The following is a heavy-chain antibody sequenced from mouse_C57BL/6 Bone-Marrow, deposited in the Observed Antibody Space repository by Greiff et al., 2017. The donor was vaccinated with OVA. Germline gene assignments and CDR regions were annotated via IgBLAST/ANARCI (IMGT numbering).Heavy chain of an antibody. V-gene: IGHV1-59*01. CDR2: IDPSDSYT. D-gene: IGHD4-1*01. CDR1: GYTFTSYW. J-gene: IGHJ2*01. Sequence: QVQLQQPGAELVRPGTSVKLSCKASGYTFTSYWMHWVKQRPGQGLEWIGVIDPSDSYTNYNPKFKGKATLTVDTSSSTAYMQLSSLTSEDAAGYYCASSNWDYCDYWGQGTTLTVSS. CDR3: ASSNWDYCDY.